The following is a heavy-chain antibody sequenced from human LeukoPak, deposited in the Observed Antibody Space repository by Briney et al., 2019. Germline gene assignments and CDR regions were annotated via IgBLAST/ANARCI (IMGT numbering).Heavy chain of an antibody. Sequence: SETLSLTCTVSGGSISSGGYYWSWIRQPPGKGLEWIGYIYHSGSTYYNPSLKSRVTISVDRSKNQFSLKLSSVTAADTAVYYCARGFEDYYYMDVWGKGTTVTVSS. V-gene: IGHV4-30-2*01. CDR1: GGSISSGGYY. CDR3: ARGFEDYYYMDV. CDR2: IYHSGST. J-gene: IGHJ6*03. D-gene: IGHD3-3*01.